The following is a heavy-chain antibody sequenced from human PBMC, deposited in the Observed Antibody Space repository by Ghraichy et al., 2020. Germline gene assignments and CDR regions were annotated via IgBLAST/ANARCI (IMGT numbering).Heavy chain of an antibody. Sequence: GESLNISCRVSGYSFTTHWITWVRQMPGKGLEWMGRIDPSDSYTNYSPSFQGHVTISADESISTAYLQWNSLKASDSAMYYCARELMVYGIGHGMDVWGQGTTVTVS. CDR2: IDPSDSYT. J-gene: IGHJ6*02. CDR3: ARELMVYGIGHGMDV. V-gene: IGHV5-10-1*01. D-gene: IGHD2-8*01. CDR1: GYSFTTHW.